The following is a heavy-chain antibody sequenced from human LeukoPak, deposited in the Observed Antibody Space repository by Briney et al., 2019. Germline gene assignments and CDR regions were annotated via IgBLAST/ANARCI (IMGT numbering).Heavy chain of an antibody. Sequence: SETLSLTCAVYGGSFSGYYWSWIRQPPGKGLEWIGEINHSGSTNYNPSLKSRVTISVDTSKNQFSLKLSSVTAADTAVYYCAREGGVRYDFWSGYLPKYYYYYYMDVWGKGTTVTVSS. D-gene: IGHD3-3*01. CDR1: GGSFSGYY. CDR3: AREGGVRYDFWSGYLPKYYYYYYMDV. V-gene: IGHV4-34*01. J-gene: IGHJ6*03. CDR2: INHSGST.